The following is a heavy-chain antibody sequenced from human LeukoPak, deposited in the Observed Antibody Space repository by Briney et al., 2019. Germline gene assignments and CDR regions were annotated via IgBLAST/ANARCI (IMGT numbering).Heavy chain of an antibody. D-gene: IGHD1-20*01. Sequence: GGSLRLSCAASGFTFSLYDMHWVRQAPGEGLEWVAVISYDVSTKHYADSVKGRFTISRDNSKNALYLQMNSLGAEDTAVYYCAKDVTGSYPLWGQGTLVTVSS. CDR1: GFTFSLYD. V-gene: IGHV3-30*18. CDR2: ISYDVSTK. CDR3: AKDVTGSYPL. J-gene: IGHJ4*02.